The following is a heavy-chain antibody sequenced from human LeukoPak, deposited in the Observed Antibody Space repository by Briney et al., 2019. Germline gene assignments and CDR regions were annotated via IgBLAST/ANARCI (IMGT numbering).Heavy chain of an antibody. CDR3: ARHKFYYDSRSYPISPFDI. CDR2: IYYTGST. D-gene: IGHD3-22*01. CDR1: GGSISSLY. V-gene: IGHV4-59*08. Sequence: SETLSLTCSVSGGSISSLYWSWIRQPPGKGLEWIGYIYYTGSTNYNPSLKSRVTMFVDTSKNQFSLRLSSVTAADTAVYYCARHKFYYDSRSYPISPFDIWGQGTLVTVSS. J-gene: IGHJ3*02.